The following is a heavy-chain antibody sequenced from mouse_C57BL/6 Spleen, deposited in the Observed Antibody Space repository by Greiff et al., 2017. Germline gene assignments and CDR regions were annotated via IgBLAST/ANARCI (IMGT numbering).Heavy chain of an antibody. CDR2: IDPSDSYT. CDR1: GYTFTSYW. Sequence: QVQLQQPGAELVMPGASVKLSCKASGYTFTSYWMHWVTQRPGQGLEWIGEIDPSDSYTNYNQKFKGKSTLTVDKSSSTAYMQLSSLTSEDSAVYYCARSYYDGSSPLSGYWGQGTTLTVSS. J-gene: IGHJ2*01. CDR3: ARSYYDGSSPLSGY. D-gene: IGHD1-1*01. V-gene: IGHV1-69*01.